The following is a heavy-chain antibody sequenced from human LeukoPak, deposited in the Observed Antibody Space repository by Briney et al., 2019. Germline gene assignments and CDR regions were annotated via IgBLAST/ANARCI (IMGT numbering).Heavy chain of an antibody. CDR2: ISSSGGIT. J-gene: IGHJ3*02. Sequence: GGSLRLSCVASEFAFSAYYMGWIRQAPGKGLEWVSYISSSGGITYYADSVKGRFTISRDNAKNSLYLQMNSLRGEDTAVYYCARDSHYYDSSGYHYAFDIWGQGTMVTVSS. CDR1: EFAFSAYY. CDR3: ARDSHYYDSSGYHYAFDI. D-gene: IGHD3-22*01. V-gene: IGHV3-11*04.